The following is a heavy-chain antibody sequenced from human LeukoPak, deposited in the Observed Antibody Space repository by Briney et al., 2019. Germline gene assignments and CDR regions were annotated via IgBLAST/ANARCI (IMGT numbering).Heavy chain of an antibody. V-gene: IGHV3-53*05. Sequence: PGGSLRLSCAASGLTVSSNCMSWVRQAPGKGLEWVSLIYSGGSTYYTDSVKGRFTISRDNSKNTLYLQMNSLRAEDTAVYYCAKEDDSSGYYGYWGQGTLVTVSS. CDR3: AKEDDSSGYYGY. J-gene: IGHJ4*02. D-gene: IGHD3-22*01. CDR1: GLTVSSNC. CDR2: IYSGGST.